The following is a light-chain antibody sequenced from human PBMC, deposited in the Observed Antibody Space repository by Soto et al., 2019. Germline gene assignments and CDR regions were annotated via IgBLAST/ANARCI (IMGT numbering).Light chain of an antibody. CDR3: QQRTNWPLT. J-gene: IGKJ4*01. CDR2: EAS. CDR1: QSGGSH. V-gene: IGKV3-11*01. Sequence: EIVLTQSPATLSLSPGERATLSCRASQSGGSHLAWYQQKPGQAPRIVIYEASNRATGIPARFSGSGSGTDFTLTISSLEPEDFAIYYWQQRTNWPLTFGGGTKVEI.